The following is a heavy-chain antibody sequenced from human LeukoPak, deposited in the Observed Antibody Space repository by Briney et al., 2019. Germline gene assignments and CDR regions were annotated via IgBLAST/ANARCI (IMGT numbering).Heavy chain of an antibody. Sequence: ASVKVSCKASGYTFTSYYMHWVRQAPGQGLEWMGIINPSSGSTSYAQKFQGRVTMTRDMSTSTVYMELSSLRSEDTAVYYCAGAPPSQRELPDHWGQGTLVTVSS. CDR1: GYTFTSYY. V-gene: IGHV1-46*01. J-gene: IGHJ4*02. D-gene: IGHD1-26*01. CDR2: INPSSGST. CDR3: AGAPPSQRELPDH.